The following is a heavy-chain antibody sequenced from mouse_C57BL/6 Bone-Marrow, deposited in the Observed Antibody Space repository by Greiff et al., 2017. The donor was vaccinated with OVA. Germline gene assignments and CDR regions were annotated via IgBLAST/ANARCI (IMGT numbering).Heavy chain of an antibody. J-gene: IGHJ2*01. Sequence: QVQLQQPGAELVRPGTSVKLSCKASGYTFTSYWMHWVKQRPGQGLEWIGVIDPADSYTNYNQKFKGKATLTVDTSSSTAYMQLSSLTSEDSAVYDCARGYYGSTSYYFDYWGQGTTLTVSS. CDR1: GYTFTSYW. CDR2: IDPADSYT. CDR3: ARGYYGSTSYYFDY. D-gene: IGHD1-1*01. V-gene: IGHV1-59*01.